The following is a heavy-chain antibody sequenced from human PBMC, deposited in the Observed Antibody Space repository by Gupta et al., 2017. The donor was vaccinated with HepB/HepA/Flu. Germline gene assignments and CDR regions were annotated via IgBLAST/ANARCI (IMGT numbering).Heavy chain of an antibody. J-gene: IGHJ4*02. Sequence: QVQLVESGGGVVQPGRSLRLSCAASGFAFSTYGMHWVRQAPGKGLEWVAVISYDGSNEYYTDSVKGRFTISRDNSKNTLYLQMNSLRADDTAVYYCAKKSPGDWKQLMDYWGQGTLVTVSS. D-gene: IGHD2-21*02. V-gene: IGHV3-30*18. CDR1: GFAFSTYG. CDR2: ISYDGSNE. CDR3: AKKSPGDWKQLMDY.